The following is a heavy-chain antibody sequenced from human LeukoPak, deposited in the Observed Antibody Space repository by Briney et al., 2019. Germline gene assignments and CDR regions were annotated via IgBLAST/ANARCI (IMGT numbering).Heavy chain of an antibody. Sequence: PGGSLSLSCAASGFTFSSYWMSWVRQAPGKGLEWVANIKQDGSEKYYVDSVKGRFTISRDNAKNSLYLQMNSLRAEDTAVYYCARDWRDSSGKFPNDAFDIWGQGTMVTVSS. CDR1: GFTFSSYW. CDR2: IKQDGSEK. D-gene: IGHD3-22*01. CDR3: ARDWRDSSGKFPNDAFDI. J-gene: IGHJ3*02. V-gene: IGHV3-7*01.